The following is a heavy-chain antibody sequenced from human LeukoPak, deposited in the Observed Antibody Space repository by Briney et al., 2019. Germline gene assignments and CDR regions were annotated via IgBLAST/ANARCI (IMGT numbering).Heavy chain of an antibody. D-gene: IGHD4-11*01. CDR2: ITGSGGST. J-gene: IGHJ4*02. CDR1: GFTFSSYS. V-gene: IGHV3-23*01. Sequence: PGGSLRLSCAASGFTFSSYSMNWVRQAPGKGLEWVSGITGSGGSTNYADAVKGRFTVSRDNSKNTVYLEMNSLRVEDTAVYYCARAPVSFDLWGQGTLVTVSS. CDR3: ARAPVSFDL.